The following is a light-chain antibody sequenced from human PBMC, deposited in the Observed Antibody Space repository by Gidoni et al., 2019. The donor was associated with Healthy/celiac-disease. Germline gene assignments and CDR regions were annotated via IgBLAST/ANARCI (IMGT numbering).Light chain of an antibody. CDR3: QQYNNWPPWT. V-gene: IGKV3-15*01. Sequence: EIVMTQSPATLSVSPGERATLSCRPSQSVSSNLAWYQQKPGQAPRLLIYGASTRATGIPARFSGSGSGTEFTLTISSLQSEDFAVYYCQQYNNWPPWTCXQXTKVEIK. CDR1: QSVSSN. CDR2: GAS. J-gene: IGKJ1*01.